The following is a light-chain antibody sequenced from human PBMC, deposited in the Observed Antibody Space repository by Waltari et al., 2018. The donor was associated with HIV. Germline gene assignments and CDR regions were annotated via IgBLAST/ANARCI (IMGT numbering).Light chain of an antibody. CDR2: QDT. J-gene: IGLJ2*01. CDR1: KLGEKY. Sequence: SYELPQPPSVSVSPGQTASISCPGDKLGEKYASWYQQRPGQSPIVVIHQDTKRPSGIPERFSGANSGNTATLTVSGTQAMDEADYYCQAWDSNTVVFGGGTKLTVL. CDR3: QAWDSNTVV. V-gene: IGLV3-1*01.